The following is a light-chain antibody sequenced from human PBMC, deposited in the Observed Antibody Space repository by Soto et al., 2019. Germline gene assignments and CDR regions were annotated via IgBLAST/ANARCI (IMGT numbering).Light chain of an antibody. CDR3: KQYGSSTIT. CDR1: QSVSSR. CDR2: GAS. V-gene: IGKV3-20*01. Sequence: EIVSTQSPGTPSLSPGARATLSCRASQSVSSRLAWYQQKPGQAPRLLISGASSRATGIPDRFSGSGSATDFTLNISSLETEEFALYYCKQYGSSTITFGQGTRLEIK. J-gene: IGKJ5*01.